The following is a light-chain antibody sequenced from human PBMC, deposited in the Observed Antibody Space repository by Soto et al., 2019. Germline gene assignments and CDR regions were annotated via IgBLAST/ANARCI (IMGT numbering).Light chain of an antibody. V-gene: IGKV3-11*01. CDR1: QSISSY. J-gene: IGKJ5*01. Sequence: IVLTQSPATLSLSPGKRATLSCRASQSISSYLIWYQQKPGQAPRLLIYDVSNRATGIPARFSGSGSGTDFTLTINRLEPEDFAVYYCQQYGNSPRSITFGQGTRLEIK. CDR3: QQYGNSPRSIT. CDR2: DVS.